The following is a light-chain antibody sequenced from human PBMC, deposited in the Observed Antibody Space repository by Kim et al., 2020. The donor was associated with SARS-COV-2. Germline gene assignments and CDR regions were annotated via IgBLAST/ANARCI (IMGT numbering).Light chain of an antibody. CDR1: ERVRWL. J-gene: IGKJ4*01. CDR3: QERSIRFT. V-gene: IGKV3D-11*02. CDR2: DTT. Sequence: SMATRDSAPLCCSASERVRWLLGWYQKTPGQASRLLICDTTMRATGIPGRFSGSGAGEDFTITISSLEPEDFAVYYWQERSIRFTFGGGTKVDIK.